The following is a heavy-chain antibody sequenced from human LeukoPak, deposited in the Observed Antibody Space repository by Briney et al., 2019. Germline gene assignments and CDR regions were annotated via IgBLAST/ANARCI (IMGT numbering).Heavy chain of an antibody. CDR3: AREVESWFGDLLSYFDS. D-gene: IGHD3-10*01. J-gene: IGHJ4*02. CDR2: IYHRGNT. Sequence: SETLSLTCSVSGFSFGTGYSWGWIRQPPGKGLEWIGTIYHRGNTYYNPSLMSRVTISLDTSKNQFSLRLTSVTAADTALYYCAREVESWFGDLLSYFDSWGQGTQVTVSS. CDR1: GFSFGTGYS. V-gene: IGHV4-38-2*02.